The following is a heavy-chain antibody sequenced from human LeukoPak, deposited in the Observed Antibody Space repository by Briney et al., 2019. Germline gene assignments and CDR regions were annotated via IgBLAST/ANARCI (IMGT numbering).Heavy chain of an antibody. J-gene: IGHJ6*03. CDR2: INPNSGGT. CDR3: ARDPFPTVTVYYYYYMDV. Sequence: GASVKVSCKASGYTFTGYYMHWVRQAPGQGLEWMGRINPNSGGTKYAQKFQGRVTMTRDTSISTAYMELSRLRSDDTAVYYCARDPFPTVTVYYYYYMDVWGKGTTVTVSS. D-gene: IGHD4-17*01. V-gene: IGHV1-2*06. CDR1: GYTFTGYY.